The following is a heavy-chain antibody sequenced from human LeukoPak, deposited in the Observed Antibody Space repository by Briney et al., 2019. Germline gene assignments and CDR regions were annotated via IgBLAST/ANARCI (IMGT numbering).Heavy chain of an antibody. CDR3: ARRGSIAAPDY. Sequence: SETLSLTCSVSGASINSYWWSWIRQPPGRGLEWIAYIHYSGGTNYNPSLKSRVTISLDTSKNQFSLKLSSVTAADTAVYYCARRGSIAAPDYWGQGTLVTVSS. CDR1: GASINSYW. J-gene: IGHJ4*02. D-gene: IGHD6-6*01. V-gene: IGHV4-59*08. CDR2: IHYSGGT.